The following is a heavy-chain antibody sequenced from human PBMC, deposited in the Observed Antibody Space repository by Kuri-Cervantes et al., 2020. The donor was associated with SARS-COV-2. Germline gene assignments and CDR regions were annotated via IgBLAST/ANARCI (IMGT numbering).Heavy chain of an antibody. V-gene: IGHV3-30-3*01. CDR1: GFTFSSYA. D-gene: IGHD3-10*01. J-gene: IGHJ4*02. Sequence: GESLKISCAASGFTFSSYAMHWVRQAPGKGLEWVAVISYDGSNKYYADSVKGRFTISRDNSKNTLYLQMNSLRAEDTAVYYCARGGRARGVNSFDYWGQGTLVTVSS. CDR2: ISYDGSNK. CDR3: ARGGRARGVNSFDY.